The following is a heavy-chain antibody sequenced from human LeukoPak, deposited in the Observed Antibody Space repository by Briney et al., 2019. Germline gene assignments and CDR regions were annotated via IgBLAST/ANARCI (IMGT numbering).Heavy chain of an antibody. J-gene: IGHJ3*02. CDR1: GGTFSSYA. CDR2: IIPILGIA. Sequence: SVKVSCKASGGTFSSYAISWVRQAPGQGLERMGRIIPILGIANYAQKFQGRVTITADKSTSTAHMELSSLRSEDTAVYYCARAPDVVVTLENAFDIWGQGTMVTVSS. D-gene: IGHD2-21*02. CDR3: ARAPDVVVTLENAFDI. V-gene: IGHV1-69*04.